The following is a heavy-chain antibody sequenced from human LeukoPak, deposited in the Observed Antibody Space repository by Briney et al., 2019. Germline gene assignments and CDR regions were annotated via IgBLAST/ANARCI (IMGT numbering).Heavy chain of an antibody. CDR3: AKFPRNFVAYFYYYMDV. CDR2: ISGSGGST. Sequence: PGGSLRLSCAASGFTFSTYAMNWVRQAPGKGLEWVSAISGSGGSTYYADSVKDRFTISRDNSRNTLYLQMNSLRAEDTAVYYCAKFPRNFVAYFYYYMDVWGKGTTVIVSS. V-gene: IGHV3-23*01. J-gene: IGHJ6*03. D-gene: IGHD1-14*01. CDR1: GFTFSTYA.